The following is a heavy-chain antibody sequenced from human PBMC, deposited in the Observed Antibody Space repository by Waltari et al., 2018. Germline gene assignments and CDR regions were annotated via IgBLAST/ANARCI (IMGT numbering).Heavy chain of an antibody. CDR3: AREGRGAFDI. J-gene: IGHJ3*02. V-gene: IGHV4-38-2*02. CDR1: GYYISSGYY. CDR2: IYHSGST. Sequence: QVQLQESGPGLVKPSETLSLTCAVAGYYISSGYYWGGIRQPPGKGLEWIGSIYHSGSTYYNPSLKSRVTISVDTSKNQFSLKLSSVTAADTAVYYCAREGRGAFDIWGQGTMVTVSS.